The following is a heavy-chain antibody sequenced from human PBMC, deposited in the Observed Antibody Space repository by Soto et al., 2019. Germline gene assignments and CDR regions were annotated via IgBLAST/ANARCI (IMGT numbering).Heavy chain of an antibody. CDR1: GYTFTSYG. Sequence: QVQLVQSGAEVKKPGASVKVSCKASGYTFTSYGISWVRQAPGQGLEWMGWISAYTGNTNYAQKLQGRVTITTATSTSTAYMELRSLGSDDTAVYYCAMVPGRFPHWFVPWGQGTLVTVSS. J-gene: IGHJ5*02. CDR2: ISAYTGNT. CDR3: AMVPGRFPHWFVP. V-gene: IGHV1-18*01. D-gene: IGHD3-10*01.